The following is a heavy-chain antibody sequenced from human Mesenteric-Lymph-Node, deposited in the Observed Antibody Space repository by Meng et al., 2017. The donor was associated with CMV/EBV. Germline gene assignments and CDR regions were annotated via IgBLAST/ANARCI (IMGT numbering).Heavy chain of an antibody. CDR3: ARGFNYAHYDY. V-gene: IGHV1-2*04. Sequence: SSKASGYAFPGYSLHWVRQAPGQGLEWMGCINPNSGGTHYAQKFQGWVTMTRDTSITTAYMELSSLRSDDTAVYYCARGFNYAHYDYWGQGALVTVSS. D-gene: IGHD4/OR15-4a*01. J-gene: IGHJ4*02. CDR2: INPNSGGT. CDR1: GYAFPGYS.